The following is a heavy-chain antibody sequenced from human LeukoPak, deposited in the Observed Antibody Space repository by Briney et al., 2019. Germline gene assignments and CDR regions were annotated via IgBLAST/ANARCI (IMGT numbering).Heavy chain of an antibody. Sequence: SETLSLTCTVSGGSISNGVYYWSWIRQPPVKSLEWIGYIYYSGSTHYSASLKSRLTMSVDTSKNQFSLKLSSVTAADTAVYYCARDLGVGSFDFWGQGTLVTVSS. D-gene: IGHD2-15*01. CDR1: GGSISNGVYY. V-gene: IGHV4-31*03. CDR3: ARDLGVGSFDF. CDR2: IYYSGST. J-gene: IGHJ4*02.